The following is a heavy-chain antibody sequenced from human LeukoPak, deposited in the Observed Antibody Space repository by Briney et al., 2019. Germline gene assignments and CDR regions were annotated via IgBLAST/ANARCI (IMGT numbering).Heavy chain of an antibody. CDR1: GGSISSGGYS. V-gene: IGHV4-30-2*01. CDR3: ARASSWGYFDY. J-gene: IGHJ4*02. D-gene: IGHD3-16*01. CDR2: FYHSGST. Sequence: PSQTLSLTCAVSGGSISSGGYSWSWIRQPPGKGLEWIGYFYHSGSTYYNPSLKSRVTISVDRSKNQFSLKLSSVTAADTAVYYCARASSWGYFDYWGQGTLVTVSS.